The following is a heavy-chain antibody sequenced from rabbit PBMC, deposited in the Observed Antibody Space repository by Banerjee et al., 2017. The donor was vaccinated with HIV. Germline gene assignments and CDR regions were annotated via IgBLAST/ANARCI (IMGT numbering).Heavy chain of an antibody. D-gene: IGHD2-1*01. Sequence: QSLEESGGDLVKPGASLTLTCTASGFDFSSYGFSWVRQAPGKGLEWIAYIYINTYYASWAKGRFTISKTSSTTVTLQMTSPTAADTATYFCARGVTMTMVTFNLWGPGTLVTVS. V-gene: IGHV1S40*01. CDR1: GFDFSSYG. CDR3: ARGVTMTMVTFNL. CDR2: IYINT. J-gene: IGHJ4*01.